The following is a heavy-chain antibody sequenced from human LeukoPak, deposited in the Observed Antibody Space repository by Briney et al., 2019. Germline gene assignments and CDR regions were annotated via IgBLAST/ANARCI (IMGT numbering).Heavy chain of an antibody. D-gene: IGHD5-12*01. J-gene: IGHJ4*02. Sequence: SQTLSLTCTVSSGSMSSGNYYWNWIRQHPGKGLEWIGYISNSGNTYYNPSLKSRVTMSVDTSVNQFSLKLSSVTAADTAVYYCARQGGSTFFDYWGQGTLVTVSS. CDR3: ARQGGSTFFDY. CDR1: SGSMSSGNYY. V-gene: IGHV4-31*03. CDR2: ISNSGNT.